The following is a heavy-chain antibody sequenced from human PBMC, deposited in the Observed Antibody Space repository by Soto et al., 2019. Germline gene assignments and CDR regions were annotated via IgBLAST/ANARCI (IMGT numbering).Heavy chain of an antibody. Sequence: GESLKISCKGSGSSFTSYWIGWVRQMPGKGLEWMGIIYPGDSDTRYSPSFQGQVTISADKSISTAYLQWSSLKASDTAMYYCARQMDDYIWGSYRYTLEFDYWGQGTLVTVSS. CDR1: GSSFTSYW. J-gene: IGHJ4*02. V-gene: IGHV5-51*01. D-gene: IGHD3-16*02. CDR3: ARQMDDYIWGSYRYTLEFDY. CDR2: IYPGDSDT.